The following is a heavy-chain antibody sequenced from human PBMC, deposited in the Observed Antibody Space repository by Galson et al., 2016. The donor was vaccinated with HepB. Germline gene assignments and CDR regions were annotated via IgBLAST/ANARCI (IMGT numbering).Heavy chain of an antibody. Sequence: SVKVSCKASGYTFTTSGISWVRQAPGQGLEWMGWISTYSGNTKYAQKFQVGLTLTTDSSTTTAYMELRSLRFDDPALYYCARDVQYRFDSWGQGTLVTVSS. D-gene: IGHD2/OR15-2a*01. J-gene: IGHJ4*02. CDR3: ARDVQYRFDS. CDR2: ISTYSGNT. CDR1: GYTFTTSG. V-gene: IGHV1-18*01.